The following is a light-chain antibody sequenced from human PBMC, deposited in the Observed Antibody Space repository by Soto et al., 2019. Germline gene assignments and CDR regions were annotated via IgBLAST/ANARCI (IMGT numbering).Light chain of an antibody. Sequence: EIVLTQSPATLSLSPGERATLSCRASQSVSSYLAWYQQKPGQAPRLLIYDASNRATAIPVRFSGSGSGTDFTLTISSLEPEDFAVYYCQQRSNWPITFGPGTKVEI. CDR3: QQRSNWPIT. CDR1: QSVSSY. J-gene: IGKJ3*01. CDR2: DAS. V-gene: IGKV3-11*01.